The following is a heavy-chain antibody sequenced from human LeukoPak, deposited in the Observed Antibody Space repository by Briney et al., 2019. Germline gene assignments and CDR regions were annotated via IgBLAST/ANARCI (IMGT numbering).Heavy chain of an antibody. CDR2: TYYRSKWYN. Sequence: SQTLSLTCAISGDSVSSNSVAWNWIRQSPSRGLEWLGRTYYRSKWYNDYGVSVKSRITVNPDTSKYQLSLQLNSVTPEDTAVYYCAREATSGSSQIDYWGQGTLVTFSS. V-gene: IGHV6-1*01. CDR3: AREATSGSSQIDY. J-gene: IGHJ4*02. D-gene: IGHD1-26*01. CDR1: GDSVSSNSVA.